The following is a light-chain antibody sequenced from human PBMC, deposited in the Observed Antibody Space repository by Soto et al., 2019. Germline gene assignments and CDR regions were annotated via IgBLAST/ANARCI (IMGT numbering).Light chain of an antibody. CDR2: GVS. CDR1: SSDVGGYDF. V-gene: IGLV2-14*01. CDR3: SSYTSSSTYV. J-gene: IGLJ1*01. Sequence: QSALTQPASVSGSPGQSITISCTGTSSDVGGYDFVSWYQQHPGKAPKVMIYGVSHRPSGVSDRFSGSKSGNTASLTISGLQAEDEADYYCSSYTSSSTYVFGTGTKLTVL.